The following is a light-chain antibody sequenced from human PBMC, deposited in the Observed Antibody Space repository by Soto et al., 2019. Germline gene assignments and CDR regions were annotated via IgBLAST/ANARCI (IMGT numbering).Light chain of an antibody. CDR3: QHPGNSHGT. V-gene: IGKV3-20*01. J-gene: IGKJ1*01. CDR2: GAS. CDR1: QTISSRY. Sequence: EIVFAQSPGTLSLSPGERATLSCRASQTISSRYLTWYQHKSGQVPRLLIYGASSRATVLPDRFSGSGSWTDFARTSSRLKLQAVAVSNYQHPGNSHGTFGQGTKVDIK.